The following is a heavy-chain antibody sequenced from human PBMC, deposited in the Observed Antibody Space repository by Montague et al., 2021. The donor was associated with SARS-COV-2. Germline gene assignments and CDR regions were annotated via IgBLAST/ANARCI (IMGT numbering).Heavy chain of an antibody. CDR2: IYSSGST. CDR3: AGDRPRSYYYGSGPYTWGGYGMDV. CDR1: GGSISSYN. V-gene: IGHV4-4*07. J-gene: IGHJ6*02. Sequence: SETLSLTCTVSGGSISSYNWSWIRQHAPKGLEWIGRIYSSGSTNYYPSPKSRVTMSSVTYKNQFSLKISTVTAAATALYYCAGDRPRSYYYGSGPYTWGGYGMDVWGQGTTVTVSS. D-gene: IGHD3-10*01.